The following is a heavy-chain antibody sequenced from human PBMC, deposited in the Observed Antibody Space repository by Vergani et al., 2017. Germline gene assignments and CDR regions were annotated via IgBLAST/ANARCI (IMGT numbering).Heavy chain of an antibody. D-gene: IGHD4-17*01. CDR1: GGSISSSNYY. V-gene: IGHV4-61*05. CDR3: AIRRRRVLSWKEYYFDY. J-gene: IGHJ4*02. CDR2: IYYSGSN. Sequence: QLQLQESGPGLVKPSETLSLTCTVSGGSISSSNYYWGWIRQPPGKGLEWIGCIYYSGSNNHNPSLKSRVTISVDKSKNQFSLNLSSVTAADTAVYYCAIRRRRVLSWKEYYFDYWGQGNRVTLPS.